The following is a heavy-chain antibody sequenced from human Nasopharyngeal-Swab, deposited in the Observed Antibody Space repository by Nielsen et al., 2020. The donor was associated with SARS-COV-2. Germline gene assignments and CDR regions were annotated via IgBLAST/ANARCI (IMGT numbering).Heavy chain of an antibody. J-gene: IGHJ6*02. CDR1: GFPFSSYW. Sequence: LTCSASGFPFSSYWMSWVRPAPGNGLEWVANIKQDGRETYYVGSVRGRFTLSRDNADNSLYLQMNSLGAEDTALYYCARDLGYVSPGGYFYYQGMDVWGPGTTVTVSS. V-gene: IGHV3-7*01. CDR3: ARDLGYVSPGGYFYYQGMDV. D-gene: IGHD6-13*01. CDR2: IKQDGRET.